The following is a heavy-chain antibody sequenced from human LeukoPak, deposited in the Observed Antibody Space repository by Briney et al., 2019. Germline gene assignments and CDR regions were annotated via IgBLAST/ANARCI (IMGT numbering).Heavy chain of an antibody. CDR2: IYYSGST. D-gene: IGHD5-18*01. V-gene: IGHV4-59*12. Sequence: PSETLSLTCTVSGGSFSTYYWSWIRQPPGKGLEWIGYIYYSGSTYYNPSLKSRVTISVDTSKNQFSLKLSSVTAADTAVYYCARDRGYSYGHTFDYWGQGTLVTVSS. CDR1: GGSFSTYY. J-gene: IGHJ4*02. CDR3: ARDRGYSYGHTFDY.